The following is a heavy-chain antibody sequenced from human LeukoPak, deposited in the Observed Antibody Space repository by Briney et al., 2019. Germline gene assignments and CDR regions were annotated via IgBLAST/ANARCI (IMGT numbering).Heavy chain of an antibody. J-gene: IGHJ2*01. CDR3: ARGGDYYDSSGPSVWYFDL. CDR1: GGSISSGSYY. CDR2: IYTSGST. V-gene: IGHV4-61*02. Sequence: SETLSPTCTVSGGSISSGSYYWSWIRQPAGKGLEWIGRIYTSGSTNYNPSLKSRVTISVDTSKNQFSLKLSSVTAADTAVYYCARGGDYYDSSGPSVWYFDLWGRGTLVTVSS. D-gene: IGHD3-22*01.